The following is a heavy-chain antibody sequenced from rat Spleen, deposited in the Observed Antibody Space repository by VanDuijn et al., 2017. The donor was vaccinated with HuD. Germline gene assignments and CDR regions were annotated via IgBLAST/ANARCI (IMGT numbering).Heavy chain of an antibody. Sequence: EVQLVESGGGLVQPGGSLKLSSVASGFTFNNYWMTWIRQAPGKGLEWVASITNASGRTYYPDSVKGRFTISRDTAQNTLYLQMNSLRSEDTATYYCTTREGFVVWGQGTLVTVSS. D-gene: IGHD3-7*01. V-gene: IGHV5-31*01. CDR3: TTREGFVV. J-gene: IGHJ3*01. CDR1: GFTFNNYW. CDR2: ITNASGRT.